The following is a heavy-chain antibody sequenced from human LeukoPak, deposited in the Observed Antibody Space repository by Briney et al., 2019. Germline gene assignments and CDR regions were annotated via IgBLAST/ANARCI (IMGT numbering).Heavy chain of an antibody. D-gene: IGHD3-16*02. CDR2: IHYSGST. J-gene: IGHJ3*02. CDR1: GGSISSHY. CDR3: ARVREITFGGVIVNDAFDI. Sequence: SETLSLTCTVSGGSISSHYWTWTRQSPGKGLEWIGYIHYSGSTSYNPSLKNRVTISVDTSKNQFSLKLSSVTAADTAVYYCARVREITFGGVIVNDAFDIWGQGTMVTVSS. V-gene: IGHV4-59*11.